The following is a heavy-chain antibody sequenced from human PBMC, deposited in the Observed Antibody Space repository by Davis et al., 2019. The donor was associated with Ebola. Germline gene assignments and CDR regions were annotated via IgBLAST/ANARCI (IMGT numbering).Heavy chain of an antibody. D-gene: IGHD6-6*01. CDR1: GFTFSMCA. V-gene: IGHV3-23*01. Sequence: GESLKISCAASGFTFSMCAMTWVRQAPGKGLEWVSAISSSGGTTYYADSVKGRFTISRDNSKNTLHLQMNSLRAEDTAVYYCAKDTSSSGDYWGQGTLVTVSS. CDR2: ISSSGGTT. J-gene: IGHJ4*02. CDR3: AKDTSSSGDY.